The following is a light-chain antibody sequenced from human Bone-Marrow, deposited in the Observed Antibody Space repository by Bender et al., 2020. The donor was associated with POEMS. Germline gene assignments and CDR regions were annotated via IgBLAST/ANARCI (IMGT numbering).Light chain of an antibody. Sequence: QSVLTQPPSVSASPGQKVTISCSGSSSNIGAPYDVNWYQQLPGTAPKLLIFGNNNRPSGVPDRFSGSKSGNTASLTISGLQAEDEADYYCSSYRSTGTPVIFGGGTKLTVL. V-gene: IGLV1-40*02. CDR1: SSNIGAPYD. J-gene: IGLJ2*01. CDR3: SSYRSTGTPVI. CDR2: GNN.